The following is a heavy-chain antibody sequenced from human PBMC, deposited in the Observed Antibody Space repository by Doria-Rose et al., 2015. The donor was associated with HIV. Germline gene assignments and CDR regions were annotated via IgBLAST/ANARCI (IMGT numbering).Heavy chain of an antibody. V-gene: IGHV2-26*01. CDR1: GVSLSSPGMG. CDR3: ARIKSGRWYHKYYFDF. J-gene: IGHJ4*02. D-gene: IGHD6-13*01. CDR2: IFSDDER. Sequence: SGPVLVKPTETLTLTCTVSGVSLSSPGMGVSWIRQPPGKALEWLANIFSDDERSYKTSLKSRLTISRGTSKSQVVLTMTDMDPVDTATHYCARIKSGRWYHKYYFDFWGQGTLVIVSA.